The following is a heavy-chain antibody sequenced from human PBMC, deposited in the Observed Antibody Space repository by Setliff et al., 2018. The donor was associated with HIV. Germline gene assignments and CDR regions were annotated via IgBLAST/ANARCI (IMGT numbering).Heavy chain of an antibody. V-gene: IGHV4-61*02. Sequence: SETLSLTCTVSGVSISSGSYYWSWIRQSAGKGLEWIGRIYTSGSTNYNPSLQSRITISVDTSKNQFSLKLSSVTAADTAVYYCTRTNPLAAPPFDFWGQGTLVTVSS. CDR3: TRTNPLAAPPFDF. J-gene: IGHJ4*02. CDR2: IYTSGST. D-gene: IGHD6-13*01. CDR1: GVSISSGSYY.